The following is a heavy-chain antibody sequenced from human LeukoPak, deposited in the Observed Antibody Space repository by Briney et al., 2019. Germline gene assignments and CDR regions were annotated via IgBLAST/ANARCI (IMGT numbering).Heavy chain of an antibody. V-gene: IGHV3-53*01. CDR3: AGRGAGDGGPNDY. D-gene: IGHD2-15*01. J-gene: IGHJ4*02. Sequence: GGSLRLSCAVSGFTVSSNYMSWVRQAPGKGLEWVSVIYSDGSKYYKDSVKGRFTISRDNSKNTLYLQMNSLRAEDTAVYYCAGRGAGDGGPNDYWGQGTLVTVSS. CDR1: GFTVSSNY. CDR2: IYSDGSK.